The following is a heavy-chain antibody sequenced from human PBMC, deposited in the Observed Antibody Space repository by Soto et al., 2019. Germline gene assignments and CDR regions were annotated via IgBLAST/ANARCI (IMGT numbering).Heavy chain of an antibody. V-gene: IGHV1-24*01. CDR2: FDPV. CDR3: ATDLYSNSSPVY. D-gene: IGHD6-6*01. J-gene: IGHJ4*02. CDR1: GYTLTELS. Sequence: ASVKVSCKVSGYTLTELSMHWVRQAPGKGLERMGSFDPVYAQKFQGRVTMTEDTSADTAYMELSSLRSDDTAVYYCATDLYSNSSPVYWGQGTLVTVSS.